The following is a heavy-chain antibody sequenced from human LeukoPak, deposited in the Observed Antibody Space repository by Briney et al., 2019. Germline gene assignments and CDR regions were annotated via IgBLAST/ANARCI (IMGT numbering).Heavy chain of an antibody. Sequence: GGSLRLSCAAFGFTFSRYSMNWGRQAPRKGLEWVSSISSSSSYIYYADSVKGRFTISRDNAKNSLYLQMNSLRAEDTAVYYCARTRYSYGAEGYFDYWGQGTLVTVSS. CDR1: GFTFSRYS. CDR2: ISSSSSYI. D-gene: IGHD5-18*01. V-gene: IGHV3-21*01. CDR3: ARTRYSYGAEGYFDY. J-gene: IGHJ4*02.